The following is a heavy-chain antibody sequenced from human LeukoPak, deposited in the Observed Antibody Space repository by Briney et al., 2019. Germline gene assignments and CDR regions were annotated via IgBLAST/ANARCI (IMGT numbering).Heavy chain of an antibody. CDR1: GGSIGSDSYY. J-gene: IGHJ4*02. Sequence: PSQTLSLTCTVSGGSIGSDSYYWSWLRQPAGKGLEWIGRIYTSGSTNYNPSLKSRVTISVDTSNNQFSLKLSSVTAADTVVYYCAVGGYYYRYWGQGTLVTVSS. CDR3: AVGGYYYRY. V-gene: IGHV4-61*02. D-gene: IGHD3-10*01. CDR2: IYTSGST.